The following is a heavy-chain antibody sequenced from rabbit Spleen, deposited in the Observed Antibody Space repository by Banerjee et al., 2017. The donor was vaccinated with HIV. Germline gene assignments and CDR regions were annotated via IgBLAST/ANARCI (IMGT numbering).Heavy chain of an antibody. Sequence: QQLEESGGGLVKPGGTLTLTCTASGFSFRTDYYRCWVRQAPGKGLEWIACINAATANPVYTTWAKGRFTISKTSSTTVTLPMTRLTAADTATYFCAMDTSSSFSSYGMDLWSPGTLVSVS. D-gene: IGHD1-1*01. CDR2: INAATANP. CDR3: AMDTSSSFSSYGMDL. CDR1: GFSFRTDYY. V-gene: IGHV1S45*01. J-gene: IGHJ6*01.